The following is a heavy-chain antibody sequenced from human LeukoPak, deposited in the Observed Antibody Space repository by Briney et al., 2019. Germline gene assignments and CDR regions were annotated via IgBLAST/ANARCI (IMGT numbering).Heavy chain of an antibody. J-gene: IGHJ4*02. D-gene: IGHD3-10*01. V-gene: IGHV3-7*04. Sequence: GGSLRLSCAASGFAFSSYWMSWVRPAPGKGLEWVANIKGDGSDKYYLDSLKGRFTVSRDNAKNSLYLQVNSLRADDTAVYYCARPFGSGTYYQFDLWGQGTLVTVSS. CDR2: IKGDGSDK. CDR3: ARPFGSGTYYQFDL. CDR1: GFAFSSYW.